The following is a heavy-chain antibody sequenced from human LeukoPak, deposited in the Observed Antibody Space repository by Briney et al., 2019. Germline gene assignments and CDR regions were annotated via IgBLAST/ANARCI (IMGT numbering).Heavy chain of an antibody. D-gene: IGHD1-26*01. CDR1: GGTFSSYA. V-gene: IGHV1-69*04. J-gene: IGHJ5*02. CDR2: IIPILGIA. Sequence: GASVKVSCKASGGTFSSYAISWVRQAPGQGLEWMGRIIPILGIANYAQKFQGRVTITADKSTSTAYMELSSLRSEDTAVYYCARAMGAYLATLNWFDPWGQGTLVTVSS. CDR3: ARAMGAYLATLNWFDP.